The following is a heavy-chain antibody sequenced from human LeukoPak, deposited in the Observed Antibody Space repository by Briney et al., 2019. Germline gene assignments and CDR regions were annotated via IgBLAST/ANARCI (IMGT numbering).Heavy chain of an antibody. D-gene: IGHD6-19*01. CDR3: ARHPSYTSGWPLDY. J-gene: IGHJ4*02. CDR1: GYSVTNNW. Sequence: GESLKISCKGSGYSVTNNWIGWVRQMPGRGLEWMVIIYPDDSDTRYSPSFQGQVTISADKSINTAYLQWSSLKASDTAMYYCARHPSYTSGWPLDYWGQGTLVTVSS. V-gene: IGHV5-51*01. CDR2: IYPDDSDT.